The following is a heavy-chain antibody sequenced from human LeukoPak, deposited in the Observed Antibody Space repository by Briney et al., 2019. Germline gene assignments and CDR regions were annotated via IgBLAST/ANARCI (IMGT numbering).Heavy chain of an antibody. CDR2: ISGSGGST. CDR1: GFTISSYA. V-gene: IGHV3-23*01. D-gene: IGHD3-22*01. J-gene: IGHJ3*02. Sequence: PGGSLRLSCAVTGFTISSYAMNWVRQAPGKGLEWVSVISGSGGSTYYADSVKGRFTISRDNSKNTLYLQMNSLRAEDTAVYYCAKPSTMIVVDDAFDIWGQGTVVTVSS. CDR3: AKPSTMIVVDDAFDI.